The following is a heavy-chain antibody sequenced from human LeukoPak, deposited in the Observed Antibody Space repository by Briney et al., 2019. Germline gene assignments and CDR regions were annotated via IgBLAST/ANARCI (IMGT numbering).Heavy chain of an antibody. D-gene: IGHD2-2*03. V-gene: IGHV1-8*03. CDR2: MNPNSGNT. Sequence: ASVKVSCKASGYTFTSYDINWVRQATGQGLEWMGWMNPNSGNTGYAQKFQGRVTITRNTSISTAYMELSSLRSEDTAVYYCARVGYCSSTSCRLYYYYMDVWGKGTTVTVSS. CDR1: GYTFTSYD. J-gene: IGHJ6*03. CDR3: ARVGYCSSTSCRLYYYYMDV.